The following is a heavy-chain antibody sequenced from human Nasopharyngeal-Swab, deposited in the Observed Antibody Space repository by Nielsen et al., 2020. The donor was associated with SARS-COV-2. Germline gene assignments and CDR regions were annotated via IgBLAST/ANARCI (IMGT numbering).Heavy chain of an antibody. Sequence: GESLKISCAASGFDFWKYAMSWVRQAPGKGLGWVSTVSNNDGSLTFYADSVKGRFTISRDTSKNTVSLQMNSLRAEDTAVYYCAKDDFCPACASDVWGPGTIVTVSS. CDR2: VSNNDGSLT. D-gene: IGHD2-21*02. V-gene: IGHV3-23*01. J-gene: IGHJ3*01. CDR3: AKDDFCPACASDV. CDR1: GFDFWKYA.